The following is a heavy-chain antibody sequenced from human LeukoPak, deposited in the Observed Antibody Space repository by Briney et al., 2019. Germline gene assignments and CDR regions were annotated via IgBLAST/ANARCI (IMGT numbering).Heavy chain of an antibody. J-gene: IGHJ4*02. Sequence: GGSLRLSCAASGFTFSSYWMHWVRQAPGKGLVWVSRVNSDGSSTSYADSVKGRFTSSRDNAKNTLYLQMNSLRAEDTAVYYCARDPGFWSGYYIAGSYYFDYWGQGTLVTVSS. D-gene: IGHD3-3*01. CDR2: VNSDGSST. CDR1: GFTFSSYW. V-gene: IGHV3-74*01. CDR3: ARDPGFWSGYYIAGSYYFDY.